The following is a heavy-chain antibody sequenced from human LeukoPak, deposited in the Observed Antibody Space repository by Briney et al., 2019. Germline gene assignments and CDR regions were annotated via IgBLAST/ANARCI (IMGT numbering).Heavy chain of an antibody. CDR2: ISSSSSTI. Sequence: GGSLRLSCAASGFTFSSYSMNWVRQAPGKGREWVSYISSSSSTIYYADSVKGRFTISRDNAKNSLYLQMNSLRAEDTAVYYCAKDRSIAARYYYYGMDVWGQGTTVTVSS. CDR1: GFTFSSYS. J-gene: IGHJ6*02. V-gene: IGHV3-48*01. CDR3: AKDRSIAARYYYYGMDV. D-gene: IGHD6-6*01.